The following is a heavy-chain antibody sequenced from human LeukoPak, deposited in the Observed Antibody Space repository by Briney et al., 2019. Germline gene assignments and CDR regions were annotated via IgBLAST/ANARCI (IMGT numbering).Heavy chain of an antibody. D-gene: IGHD3-10*02. J-gene: IGHJ6*04. CDR1: GFTFSSYN. V-gene: IGHV3-21*01. CDR3: AELGITMIGGV. Sequence: GGSLRLSCAASGFTFSSYNMNWVRQAPGKGLEWVSSISSSDSYIYYADSVKGRFTISRDNAKNSLFLQMDSLRAEDTAVYYCAELGITMIGGVWGKGTTVTISS. CDR2: ISSSDSYI.